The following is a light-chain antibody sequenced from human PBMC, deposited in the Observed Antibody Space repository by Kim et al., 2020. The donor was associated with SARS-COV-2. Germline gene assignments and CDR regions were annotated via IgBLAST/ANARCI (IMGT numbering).Light chain of an antibody. CDR2: GNS. J-gene: IGLJ3*02. CDR1: SSNIGAGYD. Sequence: PGQRVTISCTGSSSNIGAGYDVHWYQQLPGTAPNLLIYGNSNRPSGVPDRFSGSKSGTSASLAITGLQAEDEADYYCQSYDSSLSVFGGGTKLTVL. CDR3: QSYDSSLSV. V-gene: IGLV1-40*01.